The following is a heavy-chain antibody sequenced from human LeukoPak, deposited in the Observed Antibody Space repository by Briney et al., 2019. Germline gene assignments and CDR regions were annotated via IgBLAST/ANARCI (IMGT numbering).Heavy chain of an antibody. V-gene: IGHV1-24*01. Sequence: ASVTVSCTVSGYTLTELSMHWVRQAPGKGLEWMGGFDPEDGETIYAQKFQGRVTMTEDTSTDTAYMELSSLRSEDTAVYYCATKDYYDSSGYYYLEALSWGQGTMVTVSS. CDR1: GYTLTELS. J-gene: IGHJ3*01. CDR3: ATKDYYDSSGYYYLEALS. D-gene: IGHD3-22*01. CDR2: FDPEDGET.